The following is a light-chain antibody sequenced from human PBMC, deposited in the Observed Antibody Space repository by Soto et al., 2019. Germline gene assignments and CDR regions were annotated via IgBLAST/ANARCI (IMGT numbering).Light chain of an antibody. CDR3: AAWDASLSGVV. J-gene: IGLJ7*01. CDR1: TSNIGSNY. CDR2: LNN. V-gene: IGLV1-47*01. Sequence: QAVVTQPPSASGPPGQRVVISCSGSTSNIGSNYVYWYRQLPGTAPRLLIFLNNQRPSGVPDRFSGSKSGTSASLVISWLQSEDEADYYCAAWDASLSGVVFGGGTQLTVL.